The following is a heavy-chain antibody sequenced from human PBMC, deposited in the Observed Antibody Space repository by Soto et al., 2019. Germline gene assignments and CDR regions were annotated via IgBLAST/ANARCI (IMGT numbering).Heavy chain of an antibody. V-gene: IGHV5-51*01. CDR1: GYIFTSYW. Sequence: GESLKISCEGSGYIFTSYWIGWVRQMPGKGLEWMGIIYPGDSDTRYSPSFQGQVTISADKSISTAYLQWNSLKASDTAMHFCARPDPFDTTARSTGEFDHWGQGTLVTVSS. CDR3: ARPDPFDTTARSTGEFDH. J-gene: IGHJ4*02. D-gene: IGHD1-26*01. CDR2: IYPGDSDT.